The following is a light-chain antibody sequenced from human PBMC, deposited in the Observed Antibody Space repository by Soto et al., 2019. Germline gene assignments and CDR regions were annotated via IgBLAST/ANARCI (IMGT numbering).Light chain of an antibody. CDR1: QSISTW. V-gene: IGKV1-5*01. CDR2: DVS. CDR3: QQYKSYSLT. Sequence: DIEMTQTPSTLSASVGDRVTITCRASQSISTWLAWYQQKPGKAPKLLIYDVSSLESGVPSRFSGSGSGTEFTLTISSLQPDDFAAYYCQQYKSYSLTFGGGTKADIK. J-gene: IGKJ4*01.